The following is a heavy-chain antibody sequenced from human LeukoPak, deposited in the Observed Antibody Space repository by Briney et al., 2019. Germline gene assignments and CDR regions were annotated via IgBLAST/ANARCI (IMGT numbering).Heavy chain of an antibody. CDR1: GGSISSYY. Sequence: SETLSLTCTVSGGSISSYYWSWIRQPPGKGLEWIGYIYYSGSTNYNPSLKSRVAISVDTSKNQFSLKLSSVTAADTAVYYCAARYCGGDCREYYFDYWGQGTLVTVSS. CDR2: IYYSGST. J-gene: IGHJ4*02. V-gene: IGHV4-59*01. CDR3: AARYCGGDCREYYFDY. D-gene: IGHD2-21*01.